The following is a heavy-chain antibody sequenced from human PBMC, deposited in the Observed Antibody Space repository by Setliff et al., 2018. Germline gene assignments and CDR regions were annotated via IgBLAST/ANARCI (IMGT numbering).Heavy chain of an antibody. CDR2: IIPGGST. V-gene: IGHV4-34*12. Sequence: SETLSLTCGVYGGSFSGYYWSRIRQPPGKRLEWIGEIIPGGSTNYNPSLKSRVTISVDTSKNQFSLKVNSVTAADTAVYYCARSFSRREKFLLDYWGQGALVTVSS. CDR1: GGSFSGYY. CDR3: ARSFSRREKFLLDY. J-gene: IGHJ4*02.